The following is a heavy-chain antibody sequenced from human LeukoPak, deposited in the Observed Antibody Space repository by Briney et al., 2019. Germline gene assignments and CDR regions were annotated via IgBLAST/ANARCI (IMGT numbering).Heavy chain of an antibody. CDR3: AKDLDIVATITGN. CDR2: VSGSGGST. J-gene: IGHJ4*02. CDR1: GFTLSTFD. V-gene: IGHV3-23*01. Sequence: PGGSLRLSCAASGFTLSTFDMSWVRQAPGKGLEWVSGVSGSGGSTYYADSVKGRFTISRDNSKNTLYLQMNSLRAEDTAVYYCAKDLDIVATITGNWGQGTLVTVSS. D-gene: IGHD5-12*01.